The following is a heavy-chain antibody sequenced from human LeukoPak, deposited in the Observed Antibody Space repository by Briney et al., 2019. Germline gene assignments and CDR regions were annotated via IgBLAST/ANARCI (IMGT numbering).Heavy chain of an antibody. CDR3: ARAPLWFGELRYFQH. CDR1: GGTFSSYA. D-gene: IGHD3-10*01. V-gene: IGHV1-69*05. CDR2: IIPIFGTA. Sequence: SVKVSCKASGGTFSSYAISWVRQAPGQGLEWMGGIIPIFGTANYAQKLQGRVTMTTDTSTSTAYMELRSLRSDDTAVYYCARAPLWFGELRYFQHWGQGTLVTVSS. J-gene: IGHJ1*01.